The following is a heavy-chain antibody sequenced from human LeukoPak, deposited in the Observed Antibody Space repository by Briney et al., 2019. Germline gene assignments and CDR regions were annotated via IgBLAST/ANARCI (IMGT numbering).Heavy chain of an antibody. D-gene: IGHD5-12*01. CDR3: ARDAGGYDPMDY. CDR1: GYTFTGYY. J-gene: IGHJ4*02. V-gene: IGHV1-2*02. Sequence: ASVKVSCKASGYTFTGYYMHWVRQAPGQGLEWMGWINPNSGGTNYAQKFQGRVTMTRDTSISTAYMELSRLRSDDTAVYYCARDAGGYDPMDYWGQGTLVTVSS. CDR2: INPNSGGT.